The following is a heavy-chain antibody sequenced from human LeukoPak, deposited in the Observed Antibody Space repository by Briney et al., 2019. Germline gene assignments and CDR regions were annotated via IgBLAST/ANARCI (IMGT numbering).Heavy chain of an antibody. Sequence: GGSLRLSCAASGFTFSNAWMSWVRQAPGKGLEWVANIKEDGTEKYYVDSVKGRFTISRDNAKNSLYLQMNSLRAEDTAVYYCARADSRALGIWGQGTMVTVSS. J-gene: IGHJ3*02. CDR3: ARADSRALGI. V-gene: IGHV3-7*01. CDR2: IKEDGTEK. D-gene: IGHD3-22*01. CDR1: GFTFSNAW.